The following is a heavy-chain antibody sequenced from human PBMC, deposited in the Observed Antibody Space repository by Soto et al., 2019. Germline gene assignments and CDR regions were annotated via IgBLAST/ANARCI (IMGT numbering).Heavy chain of an antibody. V-gene: IGHV4-59*01. J-gene: IGHJ4*02. CDR2: VHYSGAT. D-gene: IGHD6-13*01. CDR3: ARDLSGGSSWYEFDS. CDR1: GDSIGSSY. Sequence: SETLSLTCTVSGDSIGSSYWSWVRQPPGKGLEWIGYVHYSGATNSNPSLKSRVTISADTSKNQFSLKVVSVTPSDTAVYFCARDLSGGSSWYEFDSWGPGILVTVSS.